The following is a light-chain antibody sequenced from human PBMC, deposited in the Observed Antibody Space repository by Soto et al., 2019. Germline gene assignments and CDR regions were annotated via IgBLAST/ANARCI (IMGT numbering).Light chain of an antibody. V-gene: IGLV2-14*01. CDR3: TSQTSTSTYV. J-gene: IGLJ1*01. Sequence: QSVLTQPASVSGSPGQSITISCTGTSSDVGGYKYVSWYQQHPGKAPKFLIYEVSNRPSGVSSRFSGSKSGNTASLTISGLQAEDEAHYYCTSQTSTSTYVFGNGTKRTV. CDR2: EVS. CDR1: SSDVGGYKY.